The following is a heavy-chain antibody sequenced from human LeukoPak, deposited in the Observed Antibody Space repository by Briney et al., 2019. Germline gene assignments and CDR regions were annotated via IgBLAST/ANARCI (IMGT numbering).Heavy chain of an antibody. CDR3: ARSSYGGVAVSGPFDY. CDR2: VIPILSSS. CDR1: GVTFNNDV. J-gene: IGHJ4*02. Sequence: ASVKVSCKALGVTFNNDVFNWVRQAPGQGLEWMGRVIPILSSSDSAQRFQGRVTISADKSTGTAYMELSSLKSDDTAVYYCARSSYGGVAVSGPFDYWGQGTLVSVSS. D-gene: IGHD6-19*01. V-gene: IGHV1-69*04.